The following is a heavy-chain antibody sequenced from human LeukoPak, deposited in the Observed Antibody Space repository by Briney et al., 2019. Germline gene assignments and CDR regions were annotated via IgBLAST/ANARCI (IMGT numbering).Heavy chain of an antibody. CDR1: GFTFSSYA. CDR3: AKDSSITMIVVVIPSYFDY. Sequence: GGSLRLSCAASGFTFSSYAMSWVRQAPGKGLEWVSAISGSGGSTYYADSVKGRFTISRDNSKNTLYLQMNSLRAEDTAVYYCAKDSSITMIVVVIPSYFDYWGQGTLVTVSS. V-gene: IGHV3-23*01. CDR2: ISGSGGST. D-gene: IGHD3-22*01. J-gene: IGHJ4*02.